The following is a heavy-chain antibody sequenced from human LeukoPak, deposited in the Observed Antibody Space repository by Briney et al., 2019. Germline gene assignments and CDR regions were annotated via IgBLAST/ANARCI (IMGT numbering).Heavy chain of an antibody. CDR3: ARDRVGAPMQL. J-gene: IGHJ4*02. V-gene: IGHV3-11*01. Sequence: GGSLRLSCAASGFTFSDYYMSSIRQAPGKGLEWVSYISSSGSNIYYADSVKGRFTISRDNAKNSLYLQMNSLRAEDTAVYYCARDRVGAPMQLWGQGTLVTVSS. CDR2: ISSSGSNI. D-gene: IGHD1-26*01. CDR1: GFTFSDYY.